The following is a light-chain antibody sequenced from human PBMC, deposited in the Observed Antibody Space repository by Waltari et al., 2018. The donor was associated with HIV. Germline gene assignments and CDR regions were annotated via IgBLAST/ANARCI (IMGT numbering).Light chain of an antibody. Sequence: QSALTQPASVSGSPGQSITISCIGSSRSVGAYDYVPWYQHPPGKAPKLLIYDVTHRPSGISARFSGSKSGNTASLTISGLQADDEADYYCGSYTTTSTLGVFGGGTKLTVL. J-gene: IGLJ2*01. CDR1: SRSVGAYDY. CDR2: DVT. V-gene: IGLV2-14*03. CDR3: GSYTTTSTLGV.